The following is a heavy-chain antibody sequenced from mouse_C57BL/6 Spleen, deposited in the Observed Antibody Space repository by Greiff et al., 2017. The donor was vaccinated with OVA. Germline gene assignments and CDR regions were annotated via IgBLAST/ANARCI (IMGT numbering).Heavy chain of an antibody. CDR3: TRRRTQEDAMDY. Sequence: QVQLQQSGAELVRPGASVTLSCKASGYTFTDYEMHWVKQTPVHGLEWIGAIDPETGGTAYKQKFTGKAILTADKSSSTAYMELRSLTSEDSAVYYCTRRRTQEDAMDYWGQGTSVTVSS. V-gene: IGHV1-15*01. CDR1: GYTFTDYE. CDR2: IDPETGGT. J-gene: IGHJ4*01.